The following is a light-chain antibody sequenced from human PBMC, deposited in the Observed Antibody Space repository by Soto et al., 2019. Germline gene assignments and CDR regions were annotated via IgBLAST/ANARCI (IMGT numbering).Light chain of an antibody. CDR3: SSYTSGSTLVV. Sequence: QSALTQPASVSGSPGQSITISCTGSSSDVGAYNYVSWYQQHPGKAPRLMIYEVTNRPSGVSNRFSGSKSGNAASLTISGRRAEDEADYYCSSYTSGSTLVVFGGGTKLTVL. J-gene: IGLJ2*01. CDR2: EVT. V-gene: IGLV2-14*01. CDR1: SSDVGAYNY.